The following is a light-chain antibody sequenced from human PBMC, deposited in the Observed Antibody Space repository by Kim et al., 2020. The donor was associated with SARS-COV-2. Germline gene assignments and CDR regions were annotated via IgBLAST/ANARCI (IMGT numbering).Light chain of an antibody. J-gene: IGKJ4*01. V-gene: IGKV3-11*01. CDR1: QSVSSY. Sequence: LSPGERATLSCRASQSVSSYLTWYQQKPGQAPRLLIYDTSNRATGIPARFSGSGSGTDFTLTISSLEPEDFAVYYCQQRSNWPLTFGGGTKVDIK. CDR2: DTS. CDR3: QQRSNWPLT.